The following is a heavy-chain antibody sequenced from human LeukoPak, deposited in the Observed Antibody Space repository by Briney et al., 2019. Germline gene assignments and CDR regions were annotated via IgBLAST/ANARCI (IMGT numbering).Heavy chain of an antibody. CDR3: ARGYCSSTSCYRDWFDP. Sequence: GESLKISCKGSGYSFTSYWIGWVRQMPGKGLGWMGIIYPGDSDTRYSPSFQGQVTISADKSISTAYLQWSSLKASDTAMYYCARGYCSSTSCYRDWFDPWGQGTLVTVSS. V-gene: IGHV5-51*01. CDR1: GYSFTSYW. CDR2: IYPGDSDT. J-gene: IGHJ5*02. D-gene: IGHD2-2*02.